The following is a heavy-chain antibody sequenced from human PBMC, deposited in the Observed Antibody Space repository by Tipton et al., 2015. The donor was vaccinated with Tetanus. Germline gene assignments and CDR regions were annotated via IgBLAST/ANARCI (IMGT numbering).Heavy chain of an antibody. CDR2: INPNSGGT. V-gene: IGHV1-2*02. Sequence: QSGAEVKKPGASVKVSCKTSGYTFSGFYMHWVRQAPGQGLEWMGWINPNSGGTNYAQKFQGRVTMTRDTSISTAYMELSRLRSDDTAVYYWARIPFTGHGDYLNYWGQGTLVTVSS. D-gene: IGHD4-17*01. CDR1: GYTFSGFY. CDR3: ARIPFTGHGDYLNY. J-gene: IGHJ4*02.